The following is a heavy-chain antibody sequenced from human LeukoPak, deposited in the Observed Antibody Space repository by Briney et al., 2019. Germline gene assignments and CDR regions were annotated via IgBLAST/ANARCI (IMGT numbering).Heavy chain of an antibody. CDR1: GYTFTGYY. D-gene: IGHD2-15*01. CDR2: INPNSGGT. CDR3: ARDRIVVVVAALRGSWFDP. J-gene: IGHJ5*02. Sequence: ASVKVSCKASGYTFTGYYMHWVRQAPGQGLEWMGWINPNSGGTNYAQKFQGRVTMTRDTSISTAYMELSRLRSHDTAVYYCARDRIVVVVAALRGSWFDPWGQGPLVTVSS. V-gene: IGHV1-2*02.